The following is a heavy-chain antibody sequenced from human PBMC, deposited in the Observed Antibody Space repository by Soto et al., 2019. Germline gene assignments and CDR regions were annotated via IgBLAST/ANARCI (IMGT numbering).Heavy chain of an antibody. CDR3: AIPKRGSYSSPPNWFDP. CDR1: GYTFTSYG. D-gene: IGHD1-26*01. CDR2: ISAYNGNT. J-gene: IGHJ5*02. Sequence: QVQLVQSGAEVKKPGASVKVSCKASGYTFTSYGISWVRQAPGQGLEWMGWISAYNGNTNYAQKLQGRVTMTTDTSTSTAYMELRSLRSDDTAVYYCAIPKRGSYSSPPNWFDPWGQGTLVTVSS. V-gene: IGHV1-18*01.